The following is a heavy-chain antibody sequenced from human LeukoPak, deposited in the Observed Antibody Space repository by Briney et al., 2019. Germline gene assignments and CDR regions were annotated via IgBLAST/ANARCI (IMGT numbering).Heavy chain of an antibody. Sequence: PGGSLRLSCVPSGFTFSSFAMTWVRQAPGKGLEWVSSISGSGGTTYYADSIKGRFTISRASSKNMLYLQMNRLRAEDTAVYYCAKSPYFYNSGRYVDVWGKGTTVTISS. CDR3: AKSPYFYNSGRYVDV. CDR2: ISGSGGTT. CDR1: GFTFSSFA. D-gene: IGHD3-10*01. V-gene: IGHV3-23*01. J-gene: IGHJ6*03.